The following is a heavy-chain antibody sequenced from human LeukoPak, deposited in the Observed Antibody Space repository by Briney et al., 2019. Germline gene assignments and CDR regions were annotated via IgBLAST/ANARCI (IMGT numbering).Heavy chain of an antibody. CDR3: ARVYHLRITMVRGAQGWFDP. J-gene: IGHJ5*02. CDR1: GGSFSGYY. CDR2: INHSGST. D-gene: IGHD3-10*01. V-gene: IGHV4-34*01. Sequence: PSETLSLTCAVYGGSFSGYYWSWIRQPPGKGLEWIGEINHSGSTNYNPSLKSRVTISVDTSKNQFSLKLSSVTAADTAVYYCARVYHLRITMVRGAQGWFDPWGQGTLVTVSS.